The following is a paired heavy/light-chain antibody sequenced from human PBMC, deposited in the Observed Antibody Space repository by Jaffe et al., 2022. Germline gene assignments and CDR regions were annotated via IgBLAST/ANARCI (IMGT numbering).Light chain of an antibody. J-gene: IGKJ1*01. CDR1: QSVLYSSNNKNY. CDR2: WAS. Sequence: DIVMTQSPDSLAVSLGERATINCKSSQSVLYSSNNKNYLAWYQQKPGQPPKLLIYWASTRESGVPDRFSGSGSGTDFTLTISSLQAEDVAVYYCQQYYSTPPETFGQGTKVEIK. CDR3: QQYYSTPPET. V-gene: IGKV4-1*01.
Heavy chain of an antibody. CDR2: INHSGST. J-gene: IGHJ5*02. V-gene: IGHV4-34*01. CDR1: GGSFSGYY. Sequence: QVQLQQWGAGLLKPSETLSLTCAVYGGSFSGYYWSWIRQPPGKGLEWIGEINHSGSTNYNPSLKSRVTISVDTSKNQFSLKLSSVTAADTAVYYCARGLRFLEWLLFLTHPNGRGNWFDPWGQGTLVTVSS. D-gene: IGHD3-3*01. CDR3: ARGLRFLEWLLFLTHPNGRGNWFDP.